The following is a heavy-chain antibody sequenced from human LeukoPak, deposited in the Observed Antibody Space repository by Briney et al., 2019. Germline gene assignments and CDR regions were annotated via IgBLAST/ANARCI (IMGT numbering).Heavy chain of an antibody. V-gene: IGHV1-18*01. CDR1: GYTFSSHG. CDR2: ISANNGNT. D-gene: IGHD3-10*01. CDR3: AREGTAGRYYFDY. J-gene: IGHJ4*02. Sequence: GASVKVSCKASGYTFSSHGITWVRQAPGQGLESMGWISANNGNTNYAQKLQGRVTVTTDTSTSIAYMELRSLRSDDTAVYYCAREGTAGRYYFDYWGQGTLVTVSS.